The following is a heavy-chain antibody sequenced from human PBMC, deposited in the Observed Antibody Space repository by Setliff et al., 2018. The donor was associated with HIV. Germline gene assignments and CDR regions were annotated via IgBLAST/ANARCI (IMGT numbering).Heavy chain of an antibody. V-gene: IGHV1-69*13. CDR3: ATGPTMVTSKGFWFFDL. Sequence: ASVTVSCKTSGGTLNSYAISWVRQAPGQGLEWMGGIIPIFGTANYAQKFQGRVTITADESTSTAYMELTGLRSEDTAVYYCATGPTMVTSKGFWFFDLWGRGTLVTVSS. CDR1: GGTLNSYA. D-gene: IGHD4-17*01. CDR2: IIPIFGTA. J-gene: IGHJ2*01.